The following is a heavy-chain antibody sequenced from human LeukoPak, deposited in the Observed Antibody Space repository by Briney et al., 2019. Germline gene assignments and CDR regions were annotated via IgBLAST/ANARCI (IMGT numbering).Heavy chain of an antibody. J-gene: IGHJ4*02. CDR2: ISPNSGGT. D-gene: IGHD3-22*01. V-gene: IGHV1-2*02. CDR3: AREYYDSSGYYSYYFDY. CDR1: GYTFTGYY. Sequence: GASVKVSFKASGYTFTGYYMHWVRQAPGQGLEWMGWISPNSGGTNYAQNFQGRVTMTRDMSISTAYMELSRLRSDDTAVYYCAREYYDSSGYYSYYFDYGGQGTLVTVSS.